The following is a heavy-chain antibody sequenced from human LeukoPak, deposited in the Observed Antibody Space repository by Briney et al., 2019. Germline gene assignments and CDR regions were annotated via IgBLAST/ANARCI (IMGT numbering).Heavy chain of an antibody. CDR1: GFTFSSFE. D-gene: IGHD3-10*01. V-gene: IGHV3-48*03. CDR3: ARFPIQMVRGITSYYYGMDV. Sequence: GGSLRLSCAASGFTFSSFEMNWVRQAPGKGLEWISFITSSGDDIFYADSVKGRFTISRDNAKNSLYLQMNSLRAEDTAVYYCARFPIQMVRGITSYYYGMDVWGQGTTVTVSS. CDR2: ITSSGDDI. J-gene: IGHJ6*02.